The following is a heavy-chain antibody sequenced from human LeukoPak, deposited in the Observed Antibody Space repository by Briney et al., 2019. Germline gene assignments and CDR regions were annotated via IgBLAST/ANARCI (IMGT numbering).Heavy chain of an antibody. Sequence: PSETLSLTCTVPGGSISSYYWTWIRQPAGKGLEWFGRIFTSGSTNYNPSLKSRVTMSVDTSKNQFSLKLSSVTAADTAVYYCAGDSLAVAGTDYWAQGTLVTVSS. V-gene: IGHV4-4*07. D-gene: IGHD6-19*01. CDR2: IFTSGST. CDR3: AGDSLAVAGTDY. J-gene: IGHJ4*02. CDR1: GGSISSYY.